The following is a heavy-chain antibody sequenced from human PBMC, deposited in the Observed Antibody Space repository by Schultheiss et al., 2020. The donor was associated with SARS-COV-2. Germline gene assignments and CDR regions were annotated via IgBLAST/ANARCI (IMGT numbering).Heavy chain of an antibody. CDR1: GFTFSSCG. V-gene: IGHV3-9*01. Sequence: SLKISCAASGFTFSSCGMSWVRQAPGKGLEWVSGISWNSGSIGYADSVKGRFTISRDNAKNSLYLQMNSLRAEDTALYYCANGRRGYSYGYSTPLAYWGQGTLVTVSS. CDR3: ANGRRGYSYGYSTPLAY. CDR2: ISWNSGSI. D-gene: IGHD5-18*01. J-gene: IGHJ4*02.